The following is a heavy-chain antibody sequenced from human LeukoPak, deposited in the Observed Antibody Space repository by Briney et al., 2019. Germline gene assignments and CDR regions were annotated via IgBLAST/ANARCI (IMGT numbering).Heavy chain of an antibody. V-gene: IGHV1-2*06. CDR2: INPNSGGT. CDR1: GYTFTGYY. D-gene: IGHD2-15*01. J-gene: IGHJ4*02. Sequence: ASVKVSCXASGYTFTGYYMHWVRQAPGQGLEWMGRINPNSGGTNYAQKFQGRVTMTRDTSISTAYMELSRLRSDDTAVYYCASRLGYCSGGSCGYWGQGTLVTVSS. CDR3: ASRLGYCSGGSCGY.